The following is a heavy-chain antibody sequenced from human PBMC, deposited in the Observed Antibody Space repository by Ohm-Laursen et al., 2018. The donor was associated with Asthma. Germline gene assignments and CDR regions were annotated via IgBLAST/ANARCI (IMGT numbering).Heavy chain of an antibody. CDR2: IIPIFGTA. D-gene: IGHD6-19*01. CDR3: ARESLSASPIIAVAGPIDY. V-gene: IGHV1-69*01. J-gene: IGHJ4*02. CDR1: GGTFSSYA. Sequence: SSVKVSCKASGGTFSSYAISWVRQDPGQGLEWMGGIIPIFGTANYAQKFQGRVTITADESTSTAYMELSSLRSEDTAVYYCARESLSASPIIAVAGPIDYWGQGTLVTVSS.